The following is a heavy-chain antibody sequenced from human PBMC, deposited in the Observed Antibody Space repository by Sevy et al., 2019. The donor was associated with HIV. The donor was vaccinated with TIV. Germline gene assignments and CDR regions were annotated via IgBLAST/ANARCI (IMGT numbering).Heavy chain of an antibody. D-gene: IGHD2-15*01. CDR3: AGGRAARILSAVAEFDY. CDR2: TYYRSKWYN. J-gene: IGHJ4*02. V-gene: IGHV6-1*01. Sequence: SQTLSLTSAISGDSVSSNSAAWNWIRQSPSRGLEWLGRTYYRSKWYNDYAVSVKSRIPINPDKSKNQFSLQLNSVTPEDTAVYYCAGGRAARILSAVAEFDYWGQGTLVTVSS. CDR1: GDSVSSNSAA.